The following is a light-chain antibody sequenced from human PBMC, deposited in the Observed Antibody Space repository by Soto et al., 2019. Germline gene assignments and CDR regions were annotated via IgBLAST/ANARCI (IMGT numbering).Light chain of an antibody. CDR3: CSYAGSNWGYV. CDR2: KVS. J-gene: IGLJ1*01. Sequence: QPVLTQRAFVTGCPGQSITISCTGTSSDIGSYHLVSWYQHQSGKAPKLIIYKVSQWPSGVSDRFSASKSGNTASLTISGLQAEDEADYYCCSYAGSNWGYVFGTGTKATVL. CDR1: SSDIGSYHL. V-gene: IGLV2-23*02.